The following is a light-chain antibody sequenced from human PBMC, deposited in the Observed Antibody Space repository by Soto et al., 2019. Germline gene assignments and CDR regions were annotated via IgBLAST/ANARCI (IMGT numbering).Light chain of an antibody. Sequence: EIVLTQSPATLSLSPGERATLSCRASQSVSSYLAWYQQKPGQAPRLLIYDASNRATGIPARFSGRGSGTDFTLTISSLEPEDFAVYYCQQRSNWPSITFGQGTRLEIK. CDR1: QSVSSY. V-gene: IGKV3-11*01. CDR3: QQRSNWPSIT. J-gene: IGKJ5*01. CDR2: DAS.